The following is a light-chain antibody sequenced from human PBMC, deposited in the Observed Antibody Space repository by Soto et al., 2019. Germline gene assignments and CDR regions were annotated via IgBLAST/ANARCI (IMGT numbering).Light chain of an antibody. J-gene: IGKJ5*01. Sequence: VLTQSPGTRYLSPGESATLSWGASQTVSITYLTWYQQKPGQAPRLLIFGASKRATGIPDRFSGIGSGRDFTLTISGLEPQDFAVYYCQQYGSSPLISFGQGTRLEIK. CDR2: GAS. V-gene: IGKV3-20*01. CDR1: QTVSITY. CDR3: QQYGSSPLIS.